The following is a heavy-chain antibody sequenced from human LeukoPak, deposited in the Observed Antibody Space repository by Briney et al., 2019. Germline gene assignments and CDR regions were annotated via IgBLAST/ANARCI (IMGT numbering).Heavy chain of an antibody. D-gene: IGHD2-2*01. CDR1: GFTFDDYA. CDR2: ISWNSGSI. CDR3: AKAAYCSSTSCYFDY. Sequence: GGSLRLSCAASGFTFDDYAMHWARQAPGKGLEWVSGISWNSGSIGYADSVKGRFTISRDNAKNSLYLQMNSLRAEDMALYYCAKAAYCSSTSCYFDYWGQGTLVTVSS. J-gene: IGHJ4*02. V-gene: IGHV3-9*03.